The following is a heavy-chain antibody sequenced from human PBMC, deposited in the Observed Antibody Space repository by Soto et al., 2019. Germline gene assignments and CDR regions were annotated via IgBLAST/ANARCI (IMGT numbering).Heavy chain of an antibody. Sequence: QVQLQESGPGLVKPSQTLSLTCTVSGGSISSGDYYWSWIRQSPGKGLEWIGNIHYSGSTYYNPSLKSRVTISVDTSKNQFSLKLSSVTAADTAVYYCARGHSDYPYDYWGQGTLVTVSS. CDR3: ARGHSDYPYDY. CDR1: GGSISSGDYY. V-gene: IGHV4-30-4*01. CDR2: IHYSGST. J-gene: IGHJ4*02. D-gene: IGHD5-12*01.